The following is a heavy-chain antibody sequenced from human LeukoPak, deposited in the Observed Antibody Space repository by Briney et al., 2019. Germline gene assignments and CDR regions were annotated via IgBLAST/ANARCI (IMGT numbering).Heavy chain of an antibody. J-gene: IGHJ4*02. CDR3: AKGLWFGVGPFDY. Sequence: GGSLRLSCAASGFIFSSYGMHWVRQAPDKGLEWVAFIRYDGSRKYYADSVKGRFTISRDNAKNSLYLQMNSLRVEDTALYYCAKGLWFGVGPFDYWGQGTLVTVSS. CDR1: GFIFSSYG. V-gene: IGHV3-30*02. D-gene: IGHD3-10*01. CDR2: IRYDGSRK.